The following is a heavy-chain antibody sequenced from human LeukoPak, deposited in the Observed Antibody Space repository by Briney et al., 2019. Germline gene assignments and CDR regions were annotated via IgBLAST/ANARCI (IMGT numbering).Heavy chain of an antibody. CDR1: GDSISSSSYF. V-gene: IGHV4-39*07. CDR2: VYYTGDT. J-gene: IGHJ4*02. D-gene: IGHD3-16*02. Sequence: SSETLSLTCNVSGDSISSSSYFWDWIRQPPGKGLEWTGNVYYTGDTHYNPSLKSRVTISVDTSKNQFSLKLSSVTAADTAVYYCARTPKWPRSLWGSYRYIEGRFDYWGQGTLVTVSS. CDR3: ARTPKWPRSLWGSYRYIEGRFDY.